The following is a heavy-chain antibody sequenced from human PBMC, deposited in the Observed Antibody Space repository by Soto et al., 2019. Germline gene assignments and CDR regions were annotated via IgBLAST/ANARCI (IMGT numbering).Heavy chain of an antibody. CDR1: GFTFSTYA. Sequence: GGSLRLSCAASGFTFSTYAMAWVRQAPGKGLEWVSGVSASGLNTDYADPVKGRFYISRDNSKNTLYLQMNSLRAEDTAVYYCAKWDYYDSSGYLDYWGQGTLVTSPQ. CDR2: VSASGLNT. D-gene: IGHD3-22*01. CDR3: AKWDYYDSSGYLDY. V-gene: IGHV3-23*01. J-gene: IGHJ4*02.